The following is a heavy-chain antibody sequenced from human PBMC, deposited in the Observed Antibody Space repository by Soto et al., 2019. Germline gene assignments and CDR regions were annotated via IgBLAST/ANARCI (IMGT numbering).Heavy chain of an antibody. Sequence: GASVKVSCKTSGHTFTGYYIQWVRQAPGQRLEWMGWINAGNGDTKFSQKFQGRVTITRDTSASTAYMELSSLRSEDTAVYYCARDRCSTTSCYLAFDYWGQGTLVTVSS. CDR1: GHTFTGYY. CDR3: ARDRCSTTSCYLAFDY. J-gene: IGHJ4*02. CDR2: INAGNGDT. V-gene: IGHV1-3*01. D-gene: IGHD2-2*01.